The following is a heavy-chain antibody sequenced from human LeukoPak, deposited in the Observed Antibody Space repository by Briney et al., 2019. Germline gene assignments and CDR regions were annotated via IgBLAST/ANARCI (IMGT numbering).Heavy chain of an antibody. D-gene: IGHD3-22*01. CDR1: GDSVSSNSAT. V-gene: IGHV6-1*01. Sequence: SQTLSLTCALSGDSVSSNSATWTWIRQSPSRGLEWLGRTYYRSKWYNDYAVPVKSRITINPDTSKNQFSLKLSSVTAADTAVYYCARVAHLGTYYYDSSRYYFDYWGQGTLVTVSS. CDR2: TYYRSKWYN. CDR3: ARVAHLGTYYYDSSRYYFDY. J-gene: IGHJ4*02.